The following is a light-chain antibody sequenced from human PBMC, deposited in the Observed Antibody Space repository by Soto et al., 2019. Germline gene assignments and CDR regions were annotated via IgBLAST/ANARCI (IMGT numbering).Light chain of an antibody. CDR1: QSVSSN. CDR3: QQYNNWPTWT. J-gene: IGKJ1*01. CDR2: RAS. Sequence: EIVLTQSPGTLSLSPGERATLSCGASQSVSSNLAWYQQKPGQAPRLLVYRASTRATGIPARFSGIGSGTEFTLTISSLQSEDFAVYYGQQYNNWPTWTFCQGTKVDIK. V-gene: IGKV3-15*01.